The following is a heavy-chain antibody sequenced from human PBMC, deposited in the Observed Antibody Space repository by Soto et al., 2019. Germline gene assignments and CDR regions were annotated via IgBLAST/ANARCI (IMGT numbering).Heavy chain of an antibody. D-gene: IGHD4-17*01. V-gene: IGHV5-51*03. CDR3: ARTGRSGLRWLDFFDP. J-gene: IGHJ5*02. CDR1: GFTFTNYW. CDR2: IYPADSDT. Sequence: EVQLVQSGAQLKKPGESLTISCETSGFTFTNYWIVWVHQVPGKGLEWMGLIYPADSDTRYNPSFQGQVTISADTSTNTAFLHWSSLSASDSATYFCARTGRSGLRWLDFFDPWGQGTLVTVSS.